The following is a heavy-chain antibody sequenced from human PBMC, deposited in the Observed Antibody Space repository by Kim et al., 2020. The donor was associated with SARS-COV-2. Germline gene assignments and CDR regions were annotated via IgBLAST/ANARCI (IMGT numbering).Heavy chain of an antibody. CDR2: IYHSGST. CDR1: GGSISSGGYY. CDR3: ARGAMVNFDY. V-gene: IGHV4-31*03. D-gene: IGHD5-18*01. J-gene: IGHJ4*02. Sequence: SETLSLTCTVSGGSISSGGYYWSWIRQHPGKGLEWIGYIYHSGSTYSNPSLKSRVTISVDTSKNQFSLKLSPVTAADTAVYYCARGAMVNFDYWGQGTLVTV.